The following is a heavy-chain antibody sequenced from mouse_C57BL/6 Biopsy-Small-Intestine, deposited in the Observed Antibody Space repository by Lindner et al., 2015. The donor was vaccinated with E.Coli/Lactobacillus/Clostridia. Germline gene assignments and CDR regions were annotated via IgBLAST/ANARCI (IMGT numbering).Heavy chain of an antibody. J-gene: IGHJ2*01. V-gene: IGHV1-82*01. CDR3: ARDYYGNYFDY. CDR1: GYVFSSSW. CDR2: IYPGDGDT. D-gene: IGHD2-1*01. Sequence: VQLQESGPELVKPGASVKISCKASGYVFSSSWMNWVKQRPGKGLEWIGRIYPGDGDTNYNGKFKGKATLTADKSSSTAYMQLSSLASEDSAVYFCARDYYGNYFDYWGQGTTLTVSS.